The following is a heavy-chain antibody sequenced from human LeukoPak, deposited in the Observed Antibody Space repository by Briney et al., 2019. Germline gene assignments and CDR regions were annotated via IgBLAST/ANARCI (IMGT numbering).Heavy chain of an antibody. D-gene: IGHD3-10*01. CDR2: ISSSSSTI. V-gene: IGHV3-48*01. Sequence: GGSLRLSCAASGFTFSSYTMNWVRQAPGKGLEWVSYISSSSSTIYYADSVKGRFTISRDNAKNSLYLQMNSLRAEDTAVYYCARERKITMVRGVIRPEYNWFDPWGQGTLVTVSS. CDR1: GFTFSSYT. J-gene: IGHJ5*02. CDR3: ARERKITMVRGVIRPEYNWFDP.